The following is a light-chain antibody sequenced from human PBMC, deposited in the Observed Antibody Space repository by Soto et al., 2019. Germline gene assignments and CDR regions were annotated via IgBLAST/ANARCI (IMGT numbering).Light chain of an antibody. Sequence: DIQMTQSPSSLSASVGDRVTITCRASENINTFLNWYQHKPGKAPQLLIYAASNLQGGVPSRFSGSGSGTEFTLTISSLQPEDCATFYCQQSYSMPLSFGGGTKVDIK. V-gene: IGKV1-39*01. CDR1: ENINTF. J-gene: IGKJ4*01. CDR3: QQSYSMPLS. CDR2: AAS.